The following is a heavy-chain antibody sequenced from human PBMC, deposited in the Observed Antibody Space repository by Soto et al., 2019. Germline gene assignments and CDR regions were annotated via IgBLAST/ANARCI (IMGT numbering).Heavy chain of an antibody. CDR1: GGSIRSYY. CDR3: ARMGYYYDSSGYYFLFDY. Sequence: SETLSLTCTVSGGSIRSYYWTWIRQPPGKGLEWIGYIYYSGSTNYNPSLKSRVTISVDTSKNQFSLKLSSVTAADTAAYYCARMGYYYDSSGYYFLFDYWGQGTLVTVSS. D-gene: IGHD3-22*01. V-gene: IGHV4-59*01. J-gene: IGHJ4*02. CDR2: IYYSGST.